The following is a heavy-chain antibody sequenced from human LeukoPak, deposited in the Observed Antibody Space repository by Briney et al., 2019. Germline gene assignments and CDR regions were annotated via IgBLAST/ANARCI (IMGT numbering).Heavy chain of an antibody. Sequence: SETLSLTCTVSGGSISSYYWSWIRQPPGKGLEWLGYIYYSGSTNYNPSLKSRVTISVDTSKNQFSLKLSSVTAADTAVYYCARLRDEVHVAFDIWGQGTMVTVSS. CDR3: ARLRDEVHVAFDI. V-gene: IGHV4-59*08. CDR1: GGSISSYY. CDR2: IYYSGST. J-gene: IGHJ3*02.